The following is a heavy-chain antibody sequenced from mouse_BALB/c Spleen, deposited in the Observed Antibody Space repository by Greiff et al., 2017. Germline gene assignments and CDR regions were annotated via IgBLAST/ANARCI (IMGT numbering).Heavy chain of an antibody. Sequence: LQQPGSELVRPGASVKLSCKASGYTFTSYWMHWVKQRHGQGLEWIGNIYPGSGSTNYDEKFKSKGTLTVDTSSSTAYMHLSSLTSEDSAVYYCTTVVASYYAMDYWGQGTSVTVSA. D-gene: IGHD1-1*01. V-gene: IGHV1S22*01. CDR2: IYPGSGST. CDR3: TTVVASYYAMDY. J-gene: IGHJ4*01. CDR1: GYTFTSYW.